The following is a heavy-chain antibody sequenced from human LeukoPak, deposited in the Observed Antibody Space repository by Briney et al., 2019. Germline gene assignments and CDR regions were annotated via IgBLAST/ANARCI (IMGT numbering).Heavy chain of an antibody. CDR3: ARDSDGYDL. V-gene: IGHV3-7*01. CDR2: TKQDGSEK. J-gene: IGHJ4*02. Sequence: GGSLRLSCAASGFTFSSRWMSWVRQAPGKGLEWVANTKQDGSEKYYVDSVKGRFTISRDNAKSSLYLQMNSLRVDDTAVYYCARDSDGYDLWGQGTLVTVSS. CDR1: GFTFSSRW. D-gene: IGHD2-15*01.